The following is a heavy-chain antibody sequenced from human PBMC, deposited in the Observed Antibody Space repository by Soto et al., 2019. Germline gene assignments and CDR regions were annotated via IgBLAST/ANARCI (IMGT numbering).Heavy chain of an antibody. CDR2: IIPMFDTP. J-gene: IGHJ4*02. CDR3: TRSIGSGGVIGGFDY. V-gene: IGHV1-69*01. D-gene: IGHD3-16*02. CDR1: GGTFNTYA. Sequence: QVQLVQSETEVKKPGSAVKVSCKASGGTFNTYAMNWVRQAPGQGLEWMGGIIPMFDTPRYAQKFQGRVTITVDESTTTAYMELRSLRSEDTAVYYCTRSIGSGGVIGGFDYWGQGTLVTVSS.